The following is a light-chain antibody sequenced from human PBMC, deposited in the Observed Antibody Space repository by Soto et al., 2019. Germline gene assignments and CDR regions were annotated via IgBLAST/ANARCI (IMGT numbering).Light chain of an antibody. Sequence: SYELTQPPSVSVAPGKTARITCGGNNIGSKSEHWYQQKPGQAPVLVIYYDSDRPSGIPERFSGSNSGNTATLTISRVEAGDEADYYCQVWDSSSDRDVVFGGGTKLTVL. CDR3: QVWDSSSDRDVV. CDR1: NIGSKS. V-gene: IGLV3-21*04. CDR2: YDS. J-gene: IGLJ2*01.